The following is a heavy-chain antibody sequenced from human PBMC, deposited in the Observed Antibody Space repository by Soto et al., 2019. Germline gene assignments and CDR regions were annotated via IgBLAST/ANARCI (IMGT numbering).Heavy chain of an antibody. D-gene: IGHD2-15*01. CDR3: ARAGRVVAPYRDFDY. J-gene: IGHJ4*02. Sequence: QVQLQESGPGLVKPSETLSLTCTVSGGSISSYYWSWIRQPPGKGLEWIGYIYYSVSTNYNPSLKSRVTISVDTSKNQFSLKLSSVTAADTAVYYCARAGRVVAPYRDFDYWGQGTLVTVSS. CDR2: IYYSVST. V-gene: IGHV4-59*01. CDR1: GGSISSYY.